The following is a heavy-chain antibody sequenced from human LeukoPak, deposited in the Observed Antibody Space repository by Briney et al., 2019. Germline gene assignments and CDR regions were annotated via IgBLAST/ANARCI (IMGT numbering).Heavy chain of an antibody. V-gene: IGHV3-23*01. CDR2: ISPSGGIT. J-gene: IGHJ4*02. Sequence: SGGSLRLSCAASGFTFSSHGMNWVRQAPGKGLEWVSGISPSGGITYYTDSVKGRFTISRDNSKNTLYLQMNSLRAEDTAVYYCAKDTVAAVAVPYWGQGTLVTVSS. CDR3: AKDTVAAVAVPY. D-gene: IGHD6-19*01. CDR1: GFTFSSHG.